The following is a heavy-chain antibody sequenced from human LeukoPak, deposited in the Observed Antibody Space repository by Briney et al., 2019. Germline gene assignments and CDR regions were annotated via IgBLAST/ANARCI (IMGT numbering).Heavy chain of an antibody. CDR2: IDHSDYYA. CDR3: ARTICGVVTNDY. D-gene: IGHD3-3*01. Sequence: GALEIFLWSSWFHFSNYCISWVRPVPGGGAEGMGRIDHSDYYANSSPSFQGHVTISADKSISTAYLQWSSQKASDTAMYYCARTICGVVTNDYWGQGTLVTVSS. CDR1: WFHFSNYC. J-gene: IGHJ4*02. V-gene: IGHV5-10-1*01.